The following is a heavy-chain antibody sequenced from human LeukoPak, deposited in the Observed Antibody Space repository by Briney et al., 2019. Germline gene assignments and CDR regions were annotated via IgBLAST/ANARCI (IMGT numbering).Heavy chain of an antibody. V-gene: IGHV3-33*06. D-gene: IGHD4-11*01. Sequence: GGSLRLSCEASGFTFIHFGLHWVRQAPGKGLEWVAVIWSDATNQYYADSVKGRFTISMDNFKRTVSLEMNSLRAEDTAVYYCAKDAQRGFDYKNSLEYWGQGSLVIVSS. CDR1: GFTFIHFG. CDR3: AKDAQRGFDYKNSLEY. CDR2: IWSDATNQ. J-gene: IGHJ4*02.